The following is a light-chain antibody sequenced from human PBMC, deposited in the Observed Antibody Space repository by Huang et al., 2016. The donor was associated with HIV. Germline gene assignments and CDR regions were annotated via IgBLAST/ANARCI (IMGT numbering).Light chain of an antibody. V-gene: IGKV3-20*01. CDR3: QQYGGSTWT. CDR1: QSVTNNF. J-gene: IGKJ1*01. Sequence: EIVLTQSPGTLSLSPGERATLSCRASQSVTNNFLAWYQQKPGQAPRLLIYRASNRATAVPDRFSGSGSGTDFTLIISRLEPEDFAVYYCQQYGGSTWTFGQGTKVEIK. CDR2: RAS.